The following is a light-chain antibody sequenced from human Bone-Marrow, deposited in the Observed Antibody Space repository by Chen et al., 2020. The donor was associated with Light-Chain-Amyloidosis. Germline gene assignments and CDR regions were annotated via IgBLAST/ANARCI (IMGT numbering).Light chain of an antibody. CDR1: DLPTKY. Sequence: SYELTQPPSVSVSPGQTARITCSGDDLPTKYAYWYQQKPGQAPVLVIHRDTARPSGISSRFSGSSSGKTAKLTISGVQAEDETDYHCQAADSSGTYEVIFGGGTKLTVL. J-gene: IGLJ2*01. CDR3: QAADSSGTYEVI. V-gene: IGLV3-25*03. CDR2: RDT.